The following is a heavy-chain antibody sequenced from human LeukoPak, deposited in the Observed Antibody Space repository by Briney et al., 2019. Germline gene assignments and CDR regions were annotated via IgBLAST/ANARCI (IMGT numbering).Heavy chain of an antibody. CDR3: AREVYDFWSKGYYFDY. CDR2: ISYDGSNK. J-gene: IGHJ4*02. Sequence: GGSLRLSCAASGFTFSSYGMHWVRQAPGKGLEWVAVISYDGSNKYYADSVKGRFTISRDNSKNTLYLQMNSLRAEDTAVYYCAREVYDFWSKGYYFDYWGQGTLVTVSS. V-gene: IGHV3-30*03. CDR1: GFTFSSYG. D-gene: IGHD3-3*01.